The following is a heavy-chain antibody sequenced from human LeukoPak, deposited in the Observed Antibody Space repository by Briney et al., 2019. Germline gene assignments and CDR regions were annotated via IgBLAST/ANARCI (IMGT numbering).Heavy chain of an antibody. D-gene: IGHD3-16*01. J-gene: IGHJ2*01. V-gene: IGHV3-33*01. CDR3: ARGPVSTFPGGWYFDL. Sequence: GGSLRLSSAPSVFTFCSDVMHAVRQAPGKGGGWGAVIWYDGRKKYYADCVKGRFPISRDHSKNPLHLEMDSLRGEDTAVYYCARGPVSTFPGGWYFDLWGRGTLVSVSS. CDR1: VFTFCSDV. CDR2: IWYDGRKK.